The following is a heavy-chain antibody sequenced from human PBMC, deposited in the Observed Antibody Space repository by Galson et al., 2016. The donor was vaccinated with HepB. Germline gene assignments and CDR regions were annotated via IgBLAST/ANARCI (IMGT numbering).Heavy chain of an antibody. J-gene: IGHJ4*02. V-gene: IGHV3-30*03. D-gene: IGHD2-8*01. Sequence: SLRLSYAASGFTFGRYGMHWVRQAPGKGLEWVAVMSYDGGHEYYADSVRGRLTVSRDNSKNMLYLQMNSLRAEDTAVYYCAGGHNGHADGLDYWGQGTLVTVSS. CDR3: AGGHNGHADGLDY. CDR1: GFTFGRYG. CDR2: MSYDGGHE.